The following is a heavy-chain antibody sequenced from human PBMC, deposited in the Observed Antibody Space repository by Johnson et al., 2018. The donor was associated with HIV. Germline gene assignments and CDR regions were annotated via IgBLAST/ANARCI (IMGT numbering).Heavy chain of an antibody. CDR2: ISYDGSNK. CDR3: ARMWLHAFDI. J-gene: IGHJ3*02. Sequence: HVQLVESGGGLVKPGGSLRLSCAASGFTFSDYYMSWIRQAPGKGLEWVAVISYDGSNKYYADSVKGRFTISRDNAKNSLYLQMNSLRAEDTAVYYCARMWLHAFDIWGQGTMVTVSS. D-gene: IGHD3-22*01. V-gene: IGHV3-11*04. CDR1: GFTFSDYY.